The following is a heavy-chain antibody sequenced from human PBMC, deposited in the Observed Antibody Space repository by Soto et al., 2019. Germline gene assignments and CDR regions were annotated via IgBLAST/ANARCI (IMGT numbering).Heavy chain of an antibody. Sequence: QVQLVQSGAEVKKPGSSVKVSCKASGGTFSSYAISWVRQAPGQGLEWMGGIIPIFGTANYAQKFQGRVTITADESTSTAYMELSSLRSEDTAVYYCASEGYRRVLEWRYGMDLWGQGTTVTVSS. CDR1: GGTFSSYA. J-gene: IGHJ6*02. D-gene: IGHD3-3*01. CDR3: ASEGYRRVLEWRYGMDL. CDR2: IIPIFGTA. V-gene: IGHV1-69*01.